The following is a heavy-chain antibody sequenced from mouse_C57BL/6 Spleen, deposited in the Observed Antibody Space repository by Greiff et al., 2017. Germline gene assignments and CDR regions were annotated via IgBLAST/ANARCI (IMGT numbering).Heavy chain of an antibody. CDR2: IYPSDSET. D-gene: IGHD3-2*02. V-gene: IGHV1-61*01. CDR1: GYTFTSYW. CDR3: ARRLDSSGPWYAY. Sequence: QVQLQQPGAELVRPGSSVKLSCKASGYTFTSYWMDWVKQRPGQGLEWIGNIYPSDSETHYNQKFKDKATLTVDKSSSTAYMQLSSLTSEDSAVXYCARRLDSSGPWYAYWGQGTLVTVSA. J-gene: IGHJ3*01.